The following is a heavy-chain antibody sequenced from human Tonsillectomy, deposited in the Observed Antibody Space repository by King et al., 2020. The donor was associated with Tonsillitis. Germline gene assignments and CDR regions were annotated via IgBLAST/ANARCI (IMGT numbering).Heavy chain of an antibody. CDR1: GFTFSSYA. V-gene: IGHV3-30-3*01. D-gene: IGHD7-27*01. Sequence: VQLVESGGGVVQPGRSLRLSCAASGFTFSSYAMHWVRQAPGKGLEWVAVISYDGSNKYYADSVKGRFTISRDNSKNTLYLQMNSLRAEDTAVYYCARSRRHSGDWDRVPDAFDIWGQGTMVTVSS. CDR2: ISYDGSNK. J-gene: IGHJ3*02. CDR3: ARSRRHSGDWDRVPDAFDI.